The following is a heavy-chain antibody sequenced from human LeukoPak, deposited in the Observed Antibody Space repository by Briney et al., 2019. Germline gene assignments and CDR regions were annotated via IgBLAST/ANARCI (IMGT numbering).Heavy chain of an antibody. CDR3: ARDGAGSGSH. Sequence: GGSLRLSCAASGFTFSTYWMHWVRQAPGTGLVWVARINEHGSITDYADSVKGRFTISRDNAKNTLYLQGNNLGVDDTAIYYCARDGAGSGSHWGQGTLVTVSS. CDR2: INEHGSIT. V-gene: IGHV3-74*01. J-gene: IGHJ4*02. D-gene: IGHD3-10*01. CDR1: GFTFSTYW.